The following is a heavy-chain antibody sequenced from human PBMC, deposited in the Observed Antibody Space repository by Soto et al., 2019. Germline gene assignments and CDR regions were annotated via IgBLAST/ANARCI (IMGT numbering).Heavy chain of an antibody. Sequence: SETLSLTCTVSGGSIRSYYWSWIRQPPGKGLEWIGYIYYSGSTNYNPSLKSRVTISADTSKNQFSLKLSSVTAADTAVYYCARVYAYYFDFWGQGTLVT. D-gene: IGHD2-8*01. CDR2: IYYSGST. J-gene: IGHJ4*02. CDR3: ARVYAYYFDF. V-gene: IGHV4-59*01. CDR1: GGSIRSYY.